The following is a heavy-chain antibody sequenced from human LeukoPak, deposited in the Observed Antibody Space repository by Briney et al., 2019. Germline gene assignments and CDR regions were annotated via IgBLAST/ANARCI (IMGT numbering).Heavy chain of an antibody. CDR2: ISSNGGNI. J-gene: IGHJ4*02. V-gene: IGHV3-64*01. CDR3: ARGPSGYHNT. D-gene: IGHD5-12*01. CDR1: GFTFSNYA. Sequence: GGSLRLSCAASGFTFSNYAIHWVRQAPGKGLESVSVISSNGGNIYHANSVKGRFTISRDNSKNTVYLQMGSLRPEDTAVYYCARGPSGYHNTGGQGTLVTVSS.